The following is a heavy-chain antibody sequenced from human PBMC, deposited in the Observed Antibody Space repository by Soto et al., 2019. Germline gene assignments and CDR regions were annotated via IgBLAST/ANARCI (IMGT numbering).Heavy chain of an antibody. CDR1: GFTFTSSA. D-gene: IGHD2-2*01. CDR2: IVVGSGNA. V-gene: IGHV1-58*02. Sequence: ASVKVSCKASGFTFTSSAMQWVRQARGQRLEWIGWIVVGSGNANYAQKFQERVTITRDMSTSTAYMELSSLRSEDTAVYYCAALVGVPAAIHHFAFDPWGQGTLVTVSS. J-gene: IGHJ5*02. CDR3: AALVGVPAAIHHFAFDP.